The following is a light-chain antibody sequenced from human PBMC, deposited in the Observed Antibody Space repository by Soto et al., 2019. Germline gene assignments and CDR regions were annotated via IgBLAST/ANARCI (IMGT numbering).Light chain of an antibody. Sequence: QAVLTQPPSVSGAPGQRVTISCTGSTSNIGAGYDVHWYQQLLGTAPKLLIYGSVNRPSGVPDRFSGSKSGASASLAITGLQAEDEADYYCQSYDSSLRGVFGGGTKVTVL. CDR2: GSV. J-gene: IGLJ3*02. V-gene: IGLV1-40*01. CDR3: QSYDSSLRGV. CDR1: TSNIGAGYD.